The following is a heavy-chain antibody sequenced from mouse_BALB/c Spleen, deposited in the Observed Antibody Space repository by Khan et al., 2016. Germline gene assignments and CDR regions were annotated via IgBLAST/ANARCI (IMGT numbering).Heavy chain of an antibody. CDR1: GFTFSSYT. Sequence: EVELVESGGGLVQPGGSLKLSCAASGFTFSSYTLSWVRQTPEKRLEWVAYITNGGGSNYYPDTLAGRFTISRDNAKNTLYLQMLSLKSEDTAMYYCARHERTDFAYWGQGTLVTVSA. V-gene: IGHV5-12-2*01. CDR3: ARHERTDFAY. J-gene: IGHJ3*01. CDR2: ITNGGGSN.